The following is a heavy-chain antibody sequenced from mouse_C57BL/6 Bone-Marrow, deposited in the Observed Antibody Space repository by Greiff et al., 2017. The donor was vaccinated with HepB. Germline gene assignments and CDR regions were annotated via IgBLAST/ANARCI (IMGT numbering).Heavy chain of an antibody. CDR2: ISSGSSTI. V-gene: IGHV5-17*01. CDR1: GFTFSDYG. Sequence: EVQLVESVGGLVKPGGSLKLSCAASGFTFSDYGMHWVRQAPEKGLEWVAYISSGSSTIYYADTVKGRFTISRDNAKNTLFLQMTSLRSEDTAMYYCARFITTVVATRRYAMDYWGQGTSVTVSS. D-gene: IGHD1-1*01. CDR3: ARFITTVVATRRYAMDY. J-gene: IGHJ4*01.